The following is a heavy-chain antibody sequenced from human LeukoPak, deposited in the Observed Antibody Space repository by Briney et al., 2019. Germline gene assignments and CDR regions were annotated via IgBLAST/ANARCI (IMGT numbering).Heavy chain of an antibody. CDR1: GGSMSSSSYY. J-gene: IGHJ4*02. Sequence: PSETLSLTCTVSGGSMSSSSYYWGWIRQPPGKGLEWIGYIYYSGSTNYNPSLKSRVTISVDTSKNQFSLELTSVTATDTAVYYCARGVYGSQDYWGQGTLVTVSS. CDR2: IYYSGST. CDR3: ARGVYGSQDY. D-gene: IGHD1-26*01. V-gene: IGHV4-61*05.